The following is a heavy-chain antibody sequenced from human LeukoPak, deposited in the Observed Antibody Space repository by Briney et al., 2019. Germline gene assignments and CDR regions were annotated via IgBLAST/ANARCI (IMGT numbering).Heavy chain of an antibody. CDR1: GYTFTSYD. Sequence: SVKVSCKASGYTFTSYDISWVRQAPGQGLEWMGGIIPIFGTANYAQKFQGRVTITADESTSTAYMELSSLRSEDTAVYYCARDHFCSSTSCYRELGYWGQGTLVTVSS. V-gene: IGHV1-69*13. CDR2: IIPIFGTA. D-gene: IGHD2-2*01. CDR3: ARDHFCSSTSCYRELGY. J-gene: IGHJ4*02.